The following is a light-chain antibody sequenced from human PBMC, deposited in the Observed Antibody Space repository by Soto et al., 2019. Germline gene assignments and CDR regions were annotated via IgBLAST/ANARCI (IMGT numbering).Light chain of an antibody. V-gene: IGKV1-5*03. CDR1: QSIGDW. J-gene: IGKJ2*01. CDR2: KAS. Sequence: DIQITQCPSTLSASVGDRVIITCRASQSIGDWLAWYQQKPGKAPKLLIYKASSLESGVPSRFSGSGSGTEFTLSISSLQPDDFATYYCQQFNSFLYTFGQGTKVDIK. CDR3: QQFNSFLYT.